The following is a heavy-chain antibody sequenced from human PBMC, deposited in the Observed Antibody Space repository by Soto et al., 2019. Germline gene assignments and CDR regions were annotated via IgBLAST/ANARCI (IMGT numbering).Heavy chain of an antibody. D-gene: IGHD2-2*01. CDR3: ARAPPEVAVPAENDY. J-gene: IGHJ4*02. V-gene: IGHV3-33*01. Sequence: GGSLRLSCAASGFTFSSYGMHWVRQAPGKGLEWVAVIWYDGSNKYYADSVKGRFTISRDNSKNTLYLQMNSLRAEDTAVYYCARAPPEVAVPAENDYWGQGTLVTVSS. CDR2: IWYDGSNK. CDR1: GFTFSSYG.